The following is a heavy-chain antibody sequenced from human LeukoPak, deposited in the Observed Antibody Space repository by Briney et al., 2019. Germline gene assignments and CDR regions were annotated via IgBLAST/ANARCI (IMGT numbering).Heavy chain of an antibody. D-gene: IGHD5-24*01. CDR1: GFTFDDYA. CDR2: ISWNSGSI. J-gene: IGHJ4*02. V-gene: IGHV3-9*01. CDR3: AKDLGPGSMGTSPGFDY. Sequence: SGGSLRLSCAASGFTFDDYAMHWVRQAPGKGLEWVSGISWNSGSIGYADSVKGRFTISRDNAKTSLYLQMNSLRAEDTALYYCAKDLGPGSMGTSPGFDYWGQGTLVTVSS.